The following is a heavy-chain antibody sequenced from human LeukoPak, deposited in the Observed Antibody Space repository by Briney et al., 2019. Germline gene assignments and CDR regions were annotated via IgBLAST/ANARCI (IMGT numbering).Heavy chain of an antibody. V-gene: IGHV4-61*02. CDR2: IYTSGST. CDR1: GGSISSGSYY. J-gene: IGHJ3*02. Sequence: KTSQTLSLTCTVSGGSISSGSYYWSWIRQPAGKGLEWIGRIYTSGSTNYNPSLKSRVTISVDTSKNQFSLKLSSVTAADTAVYYCARDLEPPHGDAFDIWGQGTMVTVSS. CDR3: ARDLEPPHGDAFDI. D-gene: IGHD1-1*01.